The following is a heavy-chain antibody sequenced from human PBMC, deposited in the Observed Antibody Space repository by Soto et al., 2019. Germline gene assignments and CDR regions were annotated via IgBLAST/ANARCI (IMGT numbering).Heavy chain of an antibody. Sequence: PSETLSLSCTVSGGSISSYYWCWIRQPPGKGLEWIGYIYYSGSTNYNPSLKSRVTISVDTSKNQFSLKLSSVTAADTAVYYCASSSYYDFWSGYYTRYPYYMDVWGKGTTVTVSS. CDR2: IYYSGST. D-gene: IGHD3-3*01. CDR1: GGSISSYY. CDR3: ASSSYYDFWSGYYTRYPYYMDV. V-gene: IGHV4-59*08. J-gene: IGHJ6*03.